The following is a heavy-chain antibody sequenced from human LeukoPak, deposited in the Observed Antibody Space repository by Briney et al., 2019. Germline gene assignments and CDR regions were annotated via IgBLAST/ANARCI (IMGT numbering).Heavy chain of an antibody. CDR2: IYYSGVT. CDR1: GGSISSGDYY. CDR3: ARANHPAYGDYQY. Sequence: SETLSLTCKVSGGSISSGDYYWSWIRQSPGTGLEWIGYIYYSGVTYYNPSLKSRVSVSVDTSRNQFSLQLRSVTAADTAVYYCARANHPAYGDYQYWGQGTLVTASS. D-gene: IGHD4-17*01. V-gene: IGHV4-30-4*01. J-gene: IGHJ4*02.